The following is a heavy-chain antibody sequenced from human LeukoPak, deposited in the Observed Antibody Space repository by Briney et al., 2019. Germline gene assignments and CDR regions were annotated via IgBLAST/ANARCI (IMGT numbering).Heavy chain of an antibody. CDR1: GFTFSDYG. Sequence: GGSLRLSCAASGFTFSDYGMHWVRQAPGKGLEWVALISHDGSDKYYANSLKGRFTISRDNSKNTLYLQMNSLGAEDTAVYYCVDGGRFDYWGQGTLVTVS. V-gene: IGHV3-30*03. D-gene: IGHD4-23*01. CDR2: ISHDGSDK. J-gene: IGHJ4*02. CDR3: VDGGRFDY.